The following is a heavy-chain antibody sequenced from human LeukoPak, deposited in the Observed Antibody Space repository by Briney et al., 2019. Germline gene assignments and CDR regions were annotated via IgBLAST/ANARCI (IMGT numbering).Heavy chain of an antibody. CDR1: GYTFTSYG. CDR2: ISAYNGKT. D-gene: IGHD6-19*01. CDR3: ASQSSGWYDY. V-gene: IGHV1-18*01. Sequence: ASVKVSCKASGYTFTSYGMSWVGQAPGQGGEGMGWISAYNGKTNNAQKLQGRVTMTTDTSTSTAYMELRSLRSDDTAVYYCASQSSGWYDYWGQGTLVTVSS. J-gene: IGHJ4*02.